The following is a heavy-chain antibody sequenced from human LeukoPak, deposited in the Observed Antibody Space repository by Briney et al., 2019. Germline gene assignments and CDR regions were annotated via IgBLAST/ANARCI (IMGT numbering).Heavy chain of an antibody. J-gene: IGHJ4*02. CDR1: GGSISSYY. CDR2: IYYSGST. Sequence: NPSETLSLTCTVSGGSISSYYWSWIRQPPGKGLEWIGYIYYSGSTNNNPSLKSRVTISVDTSKNQFSLKLSSVTAADTAVYYCARDFRAAASFTLDYWGQGTLVTVSS. V-gene: IGHV4-59*01. D-gene: IGHD6-13*01. CDR3: ARDFRAAASFTLDY.